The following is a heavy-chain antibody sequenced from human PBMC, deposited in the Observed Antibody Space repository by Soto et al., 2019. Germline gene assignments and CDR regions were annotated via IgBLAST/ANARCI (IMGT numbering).Heavy chain of an antibody. J-gene: IGHJ4*02. CDR2: INAGNGNT. Sequence: GASVKVSCKDSGYTFTIFAMHWVRQAPGQRLEWMGWINAGNGNTKYSQKFQGRVTITRDTSASTAYMELSSLRSEDTAVYYCARSIVVVTALDYWGQGTLVTVSS. D-gene: IGHD2-21*02. CDR3: ARSIVVVTALDY. CDR1: GYTFTIFA. V-gene: IGHV1-3*01.